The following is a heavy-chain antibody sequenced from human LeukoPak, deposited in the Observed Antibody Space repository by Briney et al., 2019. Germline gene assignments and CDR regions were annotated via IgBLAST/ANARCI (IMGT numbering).Heavy chain of an antibody. D-gene: IGHD3-22*01. CDR2: FDPEDGET. Sequence: ASVKVSCKVSGYTLTELSMHWVRQAPGKGLEWMGGFDPEDGETIYAQKFQGRVTMTEDTSTDTAYMELSSLRSEDTAVYYCARGTHYYDSSGYGYFDYWGQGTLVTVSS. CDR3: ARGTHYYDSSGYGYFDY. CDR1: GYTLTELS. V-gene: IGHV1-24*01. J-gene: IGHJ4*02.